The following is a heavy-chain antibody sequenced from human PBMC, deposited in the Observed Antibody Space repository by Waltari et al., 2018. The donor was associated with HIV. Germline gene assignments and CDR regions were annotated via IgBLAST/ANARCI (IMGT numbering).Heavy chain of an antibody. D-gene: IGHD3-22*01. CDR3: AKEGIIVITDAFDI. V-gene: IGHV3-23*01. J-gene: IGHJ3*02. CDR1: GFPFCNLG. Sequence: EVQLLESGGGLVKPGGSLGLSCAAPGFPFCNLGMSWVRQAPGKGLEWVSSISGSGGSTYYADSVKGRFTVSRDNSKDTLFLQMNSLRAEDTALYYCAKEGIIVITDAFDIWGQGTMVIVSS. CDR2: ISGSGGST.